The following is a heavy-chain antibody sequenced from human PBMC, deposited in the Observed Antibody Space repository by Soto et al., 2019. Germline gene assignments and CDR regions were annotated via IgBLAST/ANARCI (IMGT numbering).Heavy chain of an antibody. CDR3: ATQGSNYVWDY. D-gene: IGHD4-4*01. CDR1: GGSISSGGYS. Sequence: PSETLSLTCAVSGGSISSGGYSWSWIRQPPGKGLEWIGYIYHSGSTYYNPSLKSRVTISVDRSKNQFSLKLSSVTAADTAVYYCATQGSNYVWDYWGQGTLVTVSS. J-gene: IGHJ4*02. CDR2: IYHSGST. V-gene: IGHV4-30-2*01.